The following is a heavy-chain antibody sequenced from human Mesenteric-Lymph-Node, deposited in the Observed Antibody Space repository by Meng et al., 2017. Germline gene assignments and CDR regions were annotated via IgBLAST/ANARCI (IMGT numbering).Heavy chain of an antibody. CDR3: ASSAMDV. Sequence: GSLRLSCTVSGGSISSSSYYWGWIRQPPGKGLEWIGSIYYSGSTYYNPSLKSRVTISVDTSKNQFSLKLSSVTAADTAVYYCASSAMDVWGQGTTVTVSS. V-gene: IGHV4-39*07. CDR2: IYYSGST. CDR1: GGSISSSSYY. D-gene: IGHD6-25*01. J-gene: IGHJ6*02.